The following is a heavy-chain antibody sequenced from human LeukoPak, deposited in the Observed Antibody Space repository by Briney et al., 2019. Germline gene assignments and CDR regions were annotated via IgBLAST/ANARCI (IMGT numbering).Heavy chain of an antibody. CDR3: ARDLPRTGGLYDY. CDR1: GFTFSDYY. D-gene: IGHD2-2*02. Sequence: PGGSLRLSCAASGFTFSDYYMSWIRQAPGKGLEWVSYISDTGNTKYYADSVKGRFTISRDNTKSSLSLQMNSLTAEDTAFYYCARDLPRTGGLYDYWGQGTLVTVSS. J-gene: IGHJ4*02. CDR2: ISDTGNTK. V-gene: IGHV3-11*01.